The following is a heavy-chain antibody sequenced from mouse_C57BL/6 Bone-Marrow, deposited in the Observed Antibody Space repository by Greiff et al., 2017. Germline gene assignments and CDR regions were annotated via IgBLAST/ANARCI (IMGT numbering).Heavy chain of an antibody. CDR3: ARWGTVVYYYAMDY. J-gene: IGHJ4*01. V-gene: IGHV1-64*01. D-gene: IGHD1-1*01. CDR2: IHPNSGST. Sequence: QVQLQQPGAELVKPGASVKLSCKASGYTFTSYWMHWVKQRPGQGLEWIGMIHPNSGSTNYNEKFKSKATLTVDKSSSTAYMQLSSLTSEDSAVYYCARWGTVVYYYAMDYWGRGTSVTVSS. CDR1: GYTFTSYW.